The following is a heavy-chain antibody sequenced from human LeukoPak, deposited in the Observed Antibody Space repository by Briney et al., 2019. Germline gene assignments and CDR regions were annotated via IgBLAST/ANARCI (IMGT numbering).Heavy chain of an antibody. CDR3: ARMGNYYGSGSSYLDY. CDR2: ISSSGSSI. V-gene: IGHV3-48*03. J-gene: IGHJ4*02. Sequence: GGSLRLSCAASGFTFSSYEMNWVRQAPGKGLEWVSYISSSGSSIYYADSVKGRFTISRDNAKNSLYLQMNSLRAEDTAVYYCARMGNYYGSGSSYLDYWGQGTLVTVSS. D-gene: IGHD3-10*01. CDR1: GFTFSSYE.